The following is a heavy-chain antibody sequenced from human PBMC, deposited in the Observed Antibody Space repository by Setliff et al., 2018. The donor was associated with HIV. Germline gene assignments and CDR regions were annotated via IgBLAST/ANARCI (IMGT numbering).Heavy chain of an antibody. CDR1: GDSISSGSYL. Sequence: PSETLSLTCTVSGDSISSGSYLWNWIRQPPGKGLEWIGYISYSGSTNYNPSLKSRVTISLDNSKNQFSLKLTSVTAADTAVYYCARDIWAYGLMGSWGQGTLVTVSS. D-gene: IGHD4-17*01. CDR2: ISYSGST. J-gene: IGHJ5*02. V-gene: IGHV4-61*01. CDR3: ARDIWAYGLMGS.